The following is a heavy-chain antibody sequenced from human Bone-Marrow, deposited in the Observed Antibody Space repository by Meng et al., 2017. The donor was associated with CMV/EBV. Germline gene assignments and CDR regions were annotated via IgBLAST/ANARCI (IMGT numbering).Heavy chain of an antibody. D-gene: IGHD6-6*01. CDR2: ISSSSSYI. V-gene: IGHV3-21*01. J-gene: IGHJ5*02. CDR1: GFTFSSYS. CDR3: ARAEAAARHWFDP. Sequence: GGSLRLSCAASGFTFSSYSMNWVRQAPGKGLEWVSSISSSSSYIYYADSVKGRFTISRDNAKNSLYLQMNSLRAEDTAVYYCARAEAAARHWFDPWGQRNLVNFAS.